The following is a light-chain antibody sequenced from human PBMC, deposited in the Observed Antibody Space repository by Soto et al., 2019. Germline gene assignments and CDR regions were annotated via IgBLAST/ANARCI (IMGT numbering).Light chain of an antibody. V-gene: IGKV1-8*01. Sequence: AIRMTQSPSSLSASTGDRVTITCRASQGISSYLAWYQQKPGKAPKLLIYAASTLQSGVPSRFSGSGSGTDFTLTISCLQSEDFATYYCQQYYRYPWTFGQGTKVEI. J-gene: IGKJ1*01. CDR1: QGISSY. CDR2: AAS. CDR3: QQYYRYPWT.